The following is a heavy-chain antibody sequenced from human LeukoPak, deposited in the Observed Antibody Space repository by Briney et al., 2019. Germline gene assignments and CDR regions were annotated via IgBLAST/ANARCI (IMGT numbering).Heavy chain of an antibody. Sequence: SETLSLTCTVSGGSVSSGSYYWSWIRQPPGKGLEWIGYIYYSGSTNYNPSLKSRVTISVDTSKNQFSLKLSSVTAADTAVYYCARDSRSVPYSSSSEYFDLWGRGTLVTVSS. J-gene: IGHJ2*01. V-gene: IGHV4-61*01. CDR3: ARDSRSVPYSSSSEYFDL. CDR2: IYYSGST. D-gene: IGHD6-6*01. CDR1: GGSVSSGSYY.